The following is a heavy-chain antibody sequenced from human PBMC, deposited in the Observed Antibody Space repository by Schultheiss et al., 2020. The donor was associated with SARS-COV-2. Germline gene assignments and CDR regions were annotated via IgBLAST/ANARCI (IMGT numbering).Heavy chain of an antibody. CDR2: MSANSGDT. Sequence: ASVKVSCKASGDSFSNFEINWVRQATGQGLEWMGWMSANSGDTGSAQKFQGRVTMTRDSSINTAYMELSSLRSDDTAVYYCARDSCSRLRCTYYYYGMDVWGQGTTVTVSS. CDR1: GDSFSNFE. V-gene: IGHV1-8*01. D-gene: IGHD2-2*01. CDR3: ARDSCSRLRCTYYYYGMDV. J-gene: IGHJ6*02.